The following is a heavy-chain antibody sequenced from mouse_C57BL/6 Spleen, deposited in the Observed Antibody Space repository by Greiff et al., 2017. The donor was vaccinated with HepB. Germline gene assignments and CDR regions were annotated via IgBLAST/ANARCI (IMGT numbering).Heavy chain of an antibody. CDR3: ARGGTRYYFDY. D-gene: IGHD3-3*01. V-gene: IGHV1-76*01. J-gene: IGHJ2*01. CDR2: IYPGSGNT. Sequence: QVQLQQSGAELVRPGASVKLSCKASGYTFTDYYINWVKQRPGQGLEWIARIYPGSGNTYYNEKFKGKATLTAEKSSSTAYMQLSSLTSEDSAVYFCARGGTRYYFDYWGQGTTLTVSS. CDR1: GYTFTDYY.